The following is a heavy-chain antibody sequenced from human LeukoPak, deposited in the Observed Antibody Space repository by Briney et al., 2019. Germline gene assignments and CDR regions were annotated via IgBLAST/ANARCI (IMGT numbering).Heavy chain of an antibody. CDR3: ARAPVTSCRGAYCYPFDY. J-gene: IGHJ4*02. CDR2: TSSSDAGT. V-gene: IGHV3-23*01. Sequence: PGGSLRLSCAASGFTLSSYAMSWVRQAPGKGLEWVAATSSSDAGTYHADSVRGRFTISRDNSKNTLYLQMNSLRAEDAAVYYCARAPVTSCRGAYCYPFDYWSQGTLVTVSS. CDR1: GFTLSSYA. D-gene: IGHD2-21*01.